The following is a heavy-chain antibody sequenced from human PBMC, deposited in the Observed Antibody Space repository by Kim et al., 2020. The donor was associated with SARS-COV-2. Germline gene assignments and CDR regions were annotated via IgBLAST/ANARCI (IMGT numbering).Heavy chain of an antibody. D-gene: IGHD3-10*01. CDR1: GFTLTSYG. Sequence: GGSLRLSCAASGFTLTSYGMHWVRQAPGKGLEWVAVISYDGSNKNYADSVKGRFTISRDNSKNTLYLQMNSLGAEDTAVYYCAKESGSGSYYAWTYYYYG. CDR2: ISYDGSNK. J-gene: IGHJ6*01. CDR3: AKESGSGSYYAWTYYYYG. V-gene: IGHV3-30*18.